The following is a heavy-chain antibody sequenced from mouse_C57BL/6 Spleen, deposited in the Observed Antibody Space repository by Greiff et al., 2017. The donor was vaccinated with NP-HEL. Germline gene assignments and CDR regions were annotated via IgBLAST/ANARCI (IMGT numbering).Heavy chain of an antibody. CDR3: AKSDGSSYGWYFDV. CDR2: INPNYGTT. J-gene: IGHJ1*03. CDR1: GYSFTDYN. D-gene: IGHD1-1*01. Sequence: VQLQQSGPELVKPGASVKISCKASGYSFTDYNMNWVKQSNGKSLEWIGVINPNYGTTSYNQKFKGKATLTVDQSSSTAYMLLNSLTSEDSAVYYCAKSDGSSYGWYFDVWGTGATVTVSS. V-gene: IGHV1-39*01.